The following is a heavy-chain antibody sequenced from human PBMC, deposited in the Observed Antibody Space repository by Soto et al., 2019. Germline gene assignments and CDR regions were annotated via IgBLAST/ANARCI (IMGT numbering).Heavy chain of an antibody. CDR2: INPSGGSP. J-gene: IGHJ3*02. CDR1: GYFLSNYY. CDR3: ARDGQHHDFDI. V-gene: IGHV1-46*01. Sequence: ASVKVSCKASGYFLSNYYLHWVRQAPGQGLEWMGIINPSGGSPTYAQKYKGRFTMTWDTSTSTLYMELSSLTSEDTAVYYCARDGQHHDFDIWGQGTMVTVSS.